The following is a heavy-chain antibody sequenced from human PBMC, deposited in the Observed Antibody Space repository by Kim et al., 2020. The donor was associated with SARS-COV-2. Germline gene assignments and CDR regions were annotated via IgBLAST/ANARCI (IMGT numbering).Heavy chain of an antibody. V-gene: IGHV3-30*18. Sequence: GGSLRLSCAASGFTFSSYGMHWVRQAPGKGLEWVAVISYDGSNKYYADSVKGRFTISRDNSKNTLYLQMNSLRAEDTAVYYCAKELPPGYSSGWPYYYYGMDVWGQGTTVTVSS. CDR3: AKELPPGYSSGWPYYYYGMDV. D-gene: IGHD6-19*01. CDR2: ISYDGSNK. CDR1: GFTFSSYG. J-gene: IGHJ6*02.